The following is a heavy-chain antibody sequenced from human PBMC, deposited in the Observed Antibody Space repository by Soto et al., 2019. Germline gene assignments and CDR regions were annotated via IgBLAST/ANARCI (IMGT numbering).Heavy chain of an antibody. D-gene: IGHD2-15*01. J-gene: IGHJ6*03. CDR2: ISSSSSTI. V-gene: IGHV3-48*01. CDR3: ARDSPVVVAARNYNMDV. Sequence: EVQLVESGGGLVQPGGSLRLSCAASGFTFSSYSMNWVRQAPGKGLEWVSYISSSSSTIYYADSVKGRFTISRDNAKNSLYLQMNSLRAEDTAVYYCARDSPVVVAARNYNMDVWGKGTTVTVSS. CDR1: GFTFSSYS.